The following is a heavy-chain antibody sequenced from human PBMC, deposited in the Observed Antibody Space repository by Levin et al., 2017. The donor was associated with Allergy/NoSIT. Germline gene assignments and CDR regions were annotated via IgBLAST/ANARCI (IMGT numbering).Heavy chain of an antibody. D-gene: IGHD6-13*01. V-gene: IGHV3-30*18. CDR1: GFTFSSYG. J-gene: IGHJ4*02. CDR3: AKGDYSGIAAAGTISY. Sequence: PGGSLRLSCAASGFTFSSYGMHWVRQAPGKGLEWVAVISYDGSNKYYADSVKGRFTISRDNSKNTLYLQMNSLRAEDTAVYYCAKGDYSGIAAAGTISYWGQGTLVTVSS. CDR2: ISYDGSNK.